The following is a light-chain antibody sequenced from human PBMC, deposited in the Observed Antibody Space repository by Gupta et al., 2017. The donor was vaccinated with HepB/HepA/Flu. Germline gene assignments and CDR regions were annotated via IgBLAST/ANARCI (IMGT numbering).Light chain of an antibody. CDR1: QSVSSS. Sequence: MVMMQSPATLSVSPGERATPSCRASQSVSSSLAWYQQKPGQAPRLLIYGASTRATGIPARFSGSGSGTEFTLTISSLQSEDFAVYYCQQYNTWPPLTFGGGTKVEIK. V-gene: IGKV3-15*01. CDR2: GAS. J-gene: IGKJ4*01. CDR3: QQYNTWPPLT.